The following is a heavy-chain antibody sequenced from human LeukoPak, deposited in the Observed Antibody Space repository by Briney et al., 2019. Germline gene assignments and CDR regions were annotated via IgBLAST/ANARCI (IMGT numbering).Heavy chain of an antibody. D-gene: IGHD3-10*01. V-gene: IGHV3-30*04. CDR3: AKARIWFGELLPGEFDY. CDR1: GFTFSSYS. Sequence: GGSLRLSCAPSGFTFSSYSMHWVRQAPGRGLEWVAFISYDGSNKYYAGSVKGRFTISRDNSKNTLYLQMNSLRAEDTAVYYCAKARIWFGELLPGEFDYWGQGTLVTVSS. J-gene: IGHJ4*02. CDR2: ISYDGSNK.